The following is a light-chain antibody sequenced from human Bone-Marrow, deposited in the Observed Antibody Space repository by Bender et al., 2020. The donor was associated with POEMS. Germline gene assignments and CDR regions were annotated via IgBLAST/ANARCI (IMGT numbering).Light chain of an antibody. CDR2: EVS. J-gene: IGLJ1*01. CDR3: CSYAGTTTRFV. CDR1: SSDVGGYNY. V-gene: IGLV2-23*02. Sequence: QSALTQPASVSGSPGQSVTISCTGTSSDVGGYNYVSWYQQHPGKAPKLMIFEVSKRPSGVSSRFSGSMSGSTASLTISGLQAEDEADYYCCSYAGTTTRFVFGTGTKVTVL.